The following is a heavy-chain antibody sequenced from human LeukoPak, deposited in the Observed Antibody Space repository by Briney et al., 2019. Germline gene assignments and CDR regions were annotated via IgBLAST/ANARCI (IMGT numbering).Heavy chain of an antibody. CDR2: ISWNSGSI. D-gene: IGHD3-22*01. CDR1: GFTFDDYA. J-gene: IGHJ3*02. CDR3: AKEYDSSGYWGHDAFDI. V-gene: IGHV3-9*01. Sequence: GGSLRLSCAASGFTFDDYAMHWVRQAPGKGLEWVSGISWNSGSIGYADSVKGRFTISRDNAKNSLYLQMNSLRAEDTALYYCAKEYDSSGYWGHDAFDIWGQGTMVTVSS.